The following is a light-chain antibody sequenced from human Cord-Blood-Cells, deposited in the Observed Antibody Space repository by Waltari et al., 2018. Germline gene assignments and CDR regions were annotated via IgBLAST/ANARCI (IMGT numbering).Light chain of an antibody. CDR1: QSVLYSSNNKNY. V-gene: IGKV4-1*01. CDR3: QQYYSTPPT. J-gene: IGKJ1*01. CDR2: WAS. Sequence: DIVMTQSPDSLAVSLGERATINCKSSQSVLYSSNNKNYLAWYQQKPGQPPKLLIYWASTRESVVPDRFSGSGSGTDFTLTSSSLQAEDVAVYYCQQYYSTPPTFGQGTKVEIK.